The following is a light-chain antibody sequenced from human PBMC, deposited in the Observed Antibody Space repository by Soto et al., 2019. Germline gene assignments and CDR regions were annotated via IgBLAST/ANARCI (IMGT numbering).Light chain of an antibody. J-gene: IGLJ1*01. Sequence: SALTQPASVSGSPGQSITISCTGTSSDVGGYNYVSWYQQHPDKAPKLMIYGVSNLPSGVSNRFSGSKSGHTASLTISWLQAEDAADYYCHSYKSSSPVVFGTGTKLTVL. CDR3: HSYKSSSPVV. V-gene: IGLV2-14*03. CDR1: SSDVGGYNY. CDR2: GVS.